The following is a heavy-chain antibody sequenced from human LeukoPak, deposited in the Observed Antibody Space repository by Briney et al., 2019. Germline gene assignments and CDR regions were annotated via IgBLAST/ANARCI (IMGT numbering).Heavy chain of an antibody. CDR3: ARRTGNAFDI. D-gene: IGHD7-27*01. V-gene: IGHV4-31*03. CDR1: GGSISSNPYY. CDR2: IFYSGST. J-gene: IGHJ3*02. Sequence: SETLSLTCTVFGGSISSNPYYWSCIRQHPGKGLEWIGYIFYSGSTYYNPSLKSRVIISVDTSKNQFSLKLSSVTAADTAVYYCARRTGNAFDIWGQGTMVTVSS.